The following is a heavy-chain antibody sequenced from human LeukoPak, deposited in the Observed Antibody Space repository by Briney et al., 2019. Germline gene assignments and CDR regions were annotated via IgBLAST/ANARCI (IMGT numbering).Heavy chain of an antibody. CDR1: GFTFSTYW. Sequence: PGGSLRLSCAASGFTFSTYWMHWVRQAPGEGLVWVSRINGDGSSTNYADSVKGRFTISRDNAKNTLYLQMNSLRAEDTAVYYCAKDRTGYSYGYFLSPWGQGTLVTVSS. D-gene: IGHD5-18*01. J-gene: IGHJ5*02. CDR3: AKDRTGYSYGYFLSP. V-gene: IGHV3-74*01. CDR2: INGDGSST.